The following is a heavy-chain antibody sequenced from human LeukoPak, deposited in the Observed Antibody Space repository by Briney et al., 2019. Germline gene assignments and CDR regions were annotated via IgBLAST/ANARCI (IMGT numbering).Heavy chain of an antibody. Sequence: SETLSLTCAVSGYSVSSGFFWGWIRQPPGKGLEWIATLYNNGNSHHNPSLKRRVTISVDTSKNQFSLKMSSVTAADTAVYYCTRGVALSDHGIIDSWGQGTLASVSS. CDR3: TRGVALSDHGIIDS. V-gene: IGHV4-38-2*01. CDR2: LYNNGNS. J-gene: IGHJ4*02. D-gene: IGHD1-1*01. CDR1: GYSVSSGFF.